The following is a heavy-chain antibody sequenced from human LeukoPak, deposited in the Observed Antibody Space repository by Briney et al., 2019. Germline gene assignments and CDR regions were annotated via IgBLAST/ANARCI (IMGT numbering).Heavy chain of an antibody. CDR1: GFTFDDYA. Sequence: GGSLRLSCAASGFTFDDYAMHWVRQAPGKGLEWVSGISWNSGSIGYADSVKGRFTISRDNAKNSLYLQMNSLRAEDMALYYCAKARDSSGYPLGYYFHYWGQGTLVTVSS. V-gene: IGHV3-9*03. J-gene: IGHJ4*02. CDR2: ISWNSGSI. CDR3: AKARDSSGYPLGYYFHY. D-gene: IGHD3-22*01.